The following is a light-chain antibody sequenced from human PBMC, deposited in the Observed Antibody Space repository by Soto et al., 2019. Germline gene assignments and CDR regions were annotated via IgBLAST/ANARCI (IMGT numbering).Light chain of an antibody. Sequence: IVMTQSPDSLAVSLGERATINCKSSQTILYSSNSKNYLAWYQHKAGQPPKLLIYWASTRQSGVPDRFSGSGSGTDFTLTISSLQAEDVAVYYFQQYFGPPSFGPGTKVELK. CDR2: WAS. J-gene: IGKJ3*01. CDR3: QQYFGPPS. CDR1: QTILYSSNSKNY. V-gene: IGKV4-1*01.